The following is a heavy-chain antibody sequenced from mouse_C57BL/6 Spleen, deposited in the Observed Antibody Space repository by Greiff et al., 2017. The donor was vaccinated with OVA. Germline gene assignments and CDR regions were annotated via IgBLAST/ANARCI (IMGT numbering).Heavy chain of an antibody. CDR2: IDPSDSET. Sequence: QVQLQQPGAELVRPGSSVKLSCKASGYTFTSYWMHWVKQRPIQGLEWIGNIDPSDSETHYNQKFKDKATLTVDKSYSTAYMQLSSLTSEDSAVYYCARSPLYYSNYTWYFDYWGQGTTLTVSS. CDR1: GYTFTSYW. V-gene: IGHV1-52*01. D-gene: IGHD2-5*01. CDR3: ARSPLYYSNYTWYFDY. J-gene: IGHJ2*01.